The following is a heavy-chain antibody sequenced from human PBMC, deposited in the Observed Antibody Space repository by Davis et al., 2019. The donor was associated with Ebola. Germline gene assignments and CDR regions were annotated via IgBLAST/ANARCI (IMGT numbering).Heavy chain of an antibody. CDR3: ARGGGLIVAREDWFDP. D-gene: IGHD5-12*01. J-gene: IGHJ5*02. V-gene: IGHV1-69*06. CDR1: GGTFSSYA. Sequence: AASVKVSCKASGGTFSSYAISWVRQAPGQGLEWMGGIIPIFGTANYAQKFQGRVTITADKSTSTAYMGLSSLRSEDTAVYYCARGGGLIVAREDWFDPWGQGTLVTVSS. CDR2: IIPIFGTA.